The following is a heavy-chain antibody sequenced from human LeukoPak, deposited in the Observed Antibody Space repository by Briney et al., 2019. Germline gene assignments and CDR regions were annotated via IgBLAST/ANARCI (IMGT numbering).Heavy chain of an antibody. V-gene: IGHV3-48*01. CDR3: AREFRDFWSGYYYDY. Sequence: GGSLRLSCAASGFTFSSYSMNWVRQAPGKGLEWVSYISSSSSTIYCADSVKGRFTISRDNAKNSLYLQMNSLRAEDTAVYYCAREFRDFWSGYYYDYWGQGTLVTVSS. J-gene: IGHJ4*02. CDR1: GFTFSSYS. CDR2: ISSSSSTI. D-gene: IGHD3-3*01.